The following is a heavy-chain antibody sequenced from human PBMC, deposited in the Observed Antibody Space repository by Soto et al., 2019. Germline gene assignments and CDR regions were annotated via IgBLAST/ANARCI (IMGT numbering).Heavy chain of an antibody. J-gene: IGHJ6*02. Sequence: GESLKISCKGSGYSLTNYWIGWVRQMPGKGLEWMGIIYPGDSDARYSPSFQGQVTMSVDESSSTAYLQWDSLKASDTAIYDWVADTARPYYFYAMDVWGQGTTVTVSS. CDR2: IYPGDSDA. CDR3: VADTARPYYFYAMDV. CDR1: GYSLTNYW. D-gene: IGHD5-18*01. V-gene: IGHV5-51*01.